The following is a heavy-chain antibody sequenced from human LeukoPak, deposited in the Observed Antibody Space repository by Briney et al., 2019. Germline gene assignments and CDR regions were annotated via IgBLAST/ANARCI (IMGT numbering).Heavy chain of an antibody. J-gene: IGHJ4*02. CDR1: GFTFSSYA. Sequence: GGSLRLSCAASGFTFSSYAMSWVRQAPGKRLEWVSTISGSDGSTYYADSVKGRFTISRDNSKNTLYLQMNSLRVEDTAIYYCAKGRGYCTGGSCYSDYWGQGTLVTVSS. CDR2: ISGSDGST. CDR3: AKGRGYCTGGSCYSDY. D-gene: IGHD2-15*01. V-gene: IGHV3-23*01.